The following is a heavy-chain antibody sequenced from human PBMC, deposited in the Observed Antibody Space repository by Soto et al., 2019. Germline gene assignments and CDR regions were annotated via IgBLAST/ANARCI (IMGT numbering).Heavy chain of an antibody. CDR2: ISDSGGTT. CDR1: GFTFSFYA. D-gene: IGHD5-12*01. CDR3: ARPDRDGYNYDY. V-gene: IGHV3-23*01. Sequence: EVHLLESGGGLVQPGGSLRLSCAASGFTFSFYAMNWVRQAPGKGLEWVSGISDSGGTTYYADSVKGRFTISRDNSKNTLYLQMNSLRVEDTDVYYCARPDRDGYNYDYWGQGTLVTVSS. J-gene: IGHJ4*02.